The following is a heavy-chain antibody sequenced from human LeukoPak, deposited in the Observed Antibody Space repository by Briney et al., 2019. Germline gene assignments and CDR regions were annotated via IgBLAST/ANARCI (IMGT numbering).Heavy chain of an antibody. CDR2: IKQDGSVQ. CDR1: GFPFSNYW. V-gene: IGHV3-7*05. CDR3: ASDAFDV. J-gene: IGHJ3*01. Sequence: GGSLRLSCAASGFPFSNYWMSWVRQAPGKGLEWVAKIKQDGSVQYYVDSLKGRFTISRDNAKNSLYLQVNSLGAEDTAVYYCASDAFDVWGQGTMVAVSS.